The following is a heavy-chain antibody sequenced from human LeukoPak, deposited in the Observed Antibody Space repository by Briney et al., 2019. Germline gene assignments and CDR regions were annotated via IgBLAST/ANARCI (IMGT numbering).Heavy chain of an antibody. V-gene: IGHV3-74*01. Sequence: GGSPRLSCTASGFTFSSYWMHWVRQAPGKGLVWVSRINSDGGSTSYADSVKGRFTISRDNAKNTLYLQMNSLRAEDTAVYYCARRIQAMAPYYFDYWGQGTLVTVSS. CDR3: ARRIQAMAPYYFDY. J-gene: IGHJ4*02. CDR2: INSDGGST. D-gene: IGHD5-24*01. CDR1: GFTFSSYW.